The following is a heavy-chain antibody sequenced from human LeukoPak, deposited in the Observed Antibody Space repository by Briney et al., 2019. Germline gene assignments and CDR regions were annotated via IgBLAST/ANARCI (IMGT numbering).Heavy chain of an antibody. J-gene: IGHJ4*02. CDR1: GGSISSYY. V-gene: IGHV4-59*01. D-gene: IGHD6-13*01. CDR3: ARVRYSSSWYNPPHFDY. Sequence: SETLSLTCTVSGGSISSYYWSWIRQPPGKGLEWIGYIYYSGSTNYNPSLKSRVTISVDTSKNQFSLKLSSVTAADTAVYYCARVRYSSSWYNPPHFDYWGQGTLVTVSS. CDR2: IYYSGST.